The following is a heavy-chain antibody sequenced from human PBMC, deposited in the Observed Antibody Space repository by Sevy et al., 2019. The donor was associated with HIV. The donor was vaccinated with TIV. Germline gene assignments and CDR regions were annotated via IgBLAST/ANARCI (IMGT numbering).Heavy chain of an antibody. Sequence: ASVKVSCKASGYTFTSYDINWVRQATGQGLEGMGWMNPNSGNTGYAQKFQGRVTMTRNTSISTAYMELSSLRSDDTAVYYCAREMDTAMVTRYYYGMDVWGQGTTVTVSS. V-gene: IGHV1-8*01. J-gene: IGHJ6*02. CDR2: MNPNSGNT. D-gene: IGHD5-18*01. CDR3: AREMDTAMVTRYYYGMDV. CDR1: GYTFTSYD.